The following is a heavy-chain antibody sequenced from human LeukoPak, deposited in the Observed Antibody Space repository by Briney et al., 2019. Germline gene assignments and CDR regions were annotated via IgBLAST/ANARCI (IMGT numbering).Heavy chain of an antibody. Sequence: SVKVSCKASGYTFTSYGISWVRQAPGQGLEWMGRIIPVFGIVNYAQKFQGRVTTTADKSTSTAYMELSSLRSEDTAVYYCATTLATDNAFDIWGQGTMITVSS. D-gene: IGHD2-15*01. CDR3: ATTLATDNAFDI. CDR1: GYTFTSYG. V-gene: IGHV1-69*04. J-gene: IGHJ3*02. CDR2: IIPVFGIV.